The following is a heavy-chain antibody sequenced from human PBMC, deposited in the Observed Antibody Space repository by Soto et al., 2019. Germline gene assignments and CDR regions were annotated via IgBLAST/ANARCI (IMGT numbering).Heavy chain of an antibody. Sequence: KASETLSLTCAVYGGSFSGYYWSWIRQPPGKGLEWIGEINHSGSTNYNPSLKSRVTISVDTSKNQFSLKLSSVTAADTAVYYCASFTYYYDSSGSHDYWGQGTLVTVSS. CDR2: INHSGST. D-gene: IGHD3-22*01. CDR1: GGSFSGYY. J-gene: IGHJ4*02. CDR3: ASFTYYYDSSGSHDY. V-gene: IGHV4-34*01.